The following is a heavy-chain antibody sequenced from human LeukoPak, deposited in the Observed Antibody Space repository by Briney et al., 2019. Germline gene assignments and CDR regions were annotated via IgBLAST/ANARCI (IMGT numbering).Heavy chain of an antibody. V-gene: IGHV3-9*01. CDR3: VSFYETY. CDR1: GFTFDDYA. CDR2: ISWNSGSL. Sequence: GGSLRLSCAASGFTFDDYAMHWVRQAPGKGLEWVSDISWNSGSLGYADSVKGRFTISRDNAKNSLYLQMNSLRAEDTAVYYCVSFYETYWGRGTLVTVSS. J-gene: IGHJ4*02. D-gene: IGHD2/OR15-2a*01.